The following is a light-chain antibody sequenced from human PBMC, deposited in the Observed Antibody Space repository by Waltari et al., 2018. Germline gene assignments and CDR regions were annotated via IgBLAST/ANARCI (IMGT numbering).Light chain of an antibody. V-gene: IGKV3D-15*01. CDR2: GTS. Sequence: EIVMPQYPAPLSLSPGDSATLSCRASQTIIRNTFASFQQKPGQPPRLLIYGTSTRAPGIPARFRGSGSGTEFSPTISSLQPEDFATYDCQQYDNWPWTFGIGTRLETK. CDR3: QQYDNWPWT. J-gene: IGKJ1*01. CDR1: QTIIRN.